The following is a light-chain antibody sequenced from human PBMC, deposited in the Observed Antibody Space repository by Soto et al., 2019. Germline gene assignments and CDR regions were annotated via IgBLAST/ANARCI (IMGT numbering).Light chain of an antibody. V-gene: IGKV3D-15*01. Sequence: EIVLTQSPDTLSVSPGERATLSSTASQSISGTLAWYQQKSGQPPRLLVYYASTRSTGLPARFSGSGSGTEFTHTIRSLQSEDFAVYYCQQYNNWPLTFGGGTKVDI. J-gene: IGKJ4*01. CDR1: QSISGT. CDR2: YAS. CDR3: QQYNNWPLT.